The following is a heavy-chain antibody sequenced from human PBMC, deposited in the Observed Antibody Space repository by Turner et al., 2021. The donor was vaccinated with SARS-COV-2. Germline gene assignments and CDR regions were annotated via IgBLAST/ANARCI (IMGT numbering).Heavy chain of an antibody. J-gene: IGHJ3*02. CDR3: ARGHSSGWHQSGAFDI. CDR2: IYSGGRT. V-gene: IGHV3-53*01. D-gene: IGHD6-19*01. Sequence: EVQLVESGGGLIQPGGSLRPSCAASGFTVSSNYMSWVRQAPGKGLELVSVIYSGGRTYYADSVKGRFTISRDNSKNTLYLQMNSLRAEDTAVYYCARGHSSGWHQSGAFDIWGQGTMVTVSS. CDR1: GFTVSSNY.